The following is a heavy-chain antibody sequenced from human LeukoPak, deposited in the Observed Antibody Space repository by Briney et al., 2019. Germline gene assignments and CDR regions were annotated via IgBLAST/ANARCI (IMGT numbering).Heavy chain of an antibody. Sequence: GGSLRLSCAASGFTFSSYGMHWVRQARGKGLEWVAVISYDGSNKYYADSVKRRFTISRNNPKNTLYLQMNSLRAEDTAVYYCAKDLGDYYYYYGMDVWGKGTTVTVSS. J-gene: IGHJ6*04. CDR1: GFTFSSYG. CDR3: AKDLGDYYYYYGMDV. V-gene: IGHV3-30*18. CDR2: ISYDGSNK. D-gene: IGHD3-16*01.